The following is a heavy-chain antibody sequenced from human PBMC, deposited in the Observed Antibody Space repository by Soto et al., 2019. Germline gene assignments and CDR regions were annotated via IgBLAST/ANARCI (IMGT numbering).Heavy chain of an antibody. Sequence: ASVKVSCKASGYTFTTYAMHWVRQAPGQRLEWMGWINAGNGNTKYSQRFQGRVTITRDTSASTAYMELSSLRSEDTAVYYCARAVAVPADFDYWGQGTLVTVSS. CDR1: GYTFTTYA. D-gene: IGHD6-19*01. CDR2: INAGNGNT. V-gene: IGHV1-3*01. J-gene: IGHJ4*02. CDR3: ARAVAVPADFDY.